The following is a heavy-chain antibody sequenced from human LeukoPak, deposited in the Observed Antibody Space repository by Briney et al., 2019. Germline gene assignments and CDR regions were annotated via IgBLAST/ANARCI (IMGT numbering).Heavy chain of an antibody. Sequence: SETLSLTCTVSGGSISSSSYYWGWIRQPPGKGLEWIGSIYYSGSTYYNPSLKSRVTISVDTSKNQFSLKLSSVTAADTAVYYCARPLFTKVGATTLDAFDIWGQGTMVTVSS. CDR2: IYYSGST. V-gene: IGHV4-39*01. D-gene: IGHD1-26*01. CDR1: GGSISSSSYY. J-gene: IGHJ3*02. CDR3: ARPLFTKVGATTLDAFDI.